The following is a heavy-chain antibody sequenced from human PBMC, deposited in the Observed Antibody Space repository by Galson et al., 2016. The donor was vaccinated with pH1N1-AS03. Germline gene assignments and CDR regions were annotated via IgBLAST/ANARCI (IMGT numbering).Heavy chain of an antibody. CDR3: ARSTHVNEGLDY. J-gene: IGHJ4*02. D-gene: IGHD2-8*01. CDR2: IFWDGET. V-gene: IGHV2-5*02. CDR1: GFSLSTGGVH. Sequence: PALVKPTQTLTLTCTFSGFSLSTGGVHVAWIRQPPGKALEWLALIFWDGETRYSPSLSSRLTITKDTSKNQVVLKMTNMDPADKGTYYCARSTHVNEGLDYWGQGTLVTVSS.